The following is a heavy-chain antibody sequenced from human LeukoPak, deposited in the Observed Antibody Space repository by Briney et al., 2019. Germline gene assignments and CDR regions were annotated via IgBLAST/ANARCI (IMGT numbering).Heavy chain of an antibody. CDR2: IIPIFGTA. CDR1: GGTFTSYA. D-gene: IGHD3-22*01. CDR3: ARASHSSASPYYYYYYMDV. V-gene: IGHV1-69*05. J-gene: IGHJ6*03. Sequence: SVKVSCKASGGTFTSYAISWVRHAPGEGLEWMGRIIPIFGTANYAQKLQDRLTITTDESTSTAYMELSSLRSEDTAVYYCARASHSSASPYYYYYYMDVWGKGTTVTVSS.